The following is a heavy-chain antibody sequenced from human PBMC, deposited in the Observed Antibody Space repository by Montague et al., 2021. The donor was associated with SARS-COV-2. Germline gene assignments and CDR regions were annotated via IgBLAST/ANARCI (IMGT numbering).Heavy chain of an antibody. CDR3: AGISKYNYGMYYYGMEV. J-gene: IGHJ6*02. CDR2: NGST. D-gene: IGHD5-18*01. Sequence: NGSTNYNPSLKSRVTISVDTSQNQFSLKLSSVTAADTAVYYCAGISKYNYGMYYYGMEVWGQVNTGT. V-gene: IGHV4-59*01.